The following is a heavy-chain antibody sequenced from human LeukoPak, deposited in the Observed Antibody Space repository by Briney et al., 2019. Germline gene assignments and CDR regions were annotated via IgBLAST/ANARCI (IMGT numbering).Heavy chain of an antibody. CDR2: INHSGST. Sequence: TSETLSLTCAVYGGSFSGYYWSWIRQPPGKGLEWIGEINHSGSTNYNPSLKSRVTISVDTSKNQFSLKLSSVTAADTAVYYCARRGLVAGEGTGDFDYWGQGTLVTVSS. CDR3: ARRGLVAGEGTGDFDY. CDR1: GGSFSGYY. V-gene: IGHV4-34*01. J-gene: IGHJ4*02. D-gene: IGHD6-19*01.